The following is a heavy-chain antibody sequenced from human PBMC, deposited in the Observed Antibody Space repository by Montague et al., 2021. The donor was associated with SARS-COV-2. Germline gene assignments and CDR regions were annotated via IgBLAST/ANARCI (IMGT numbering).Heavy chain of an antibody. CDR3: ARDGYNAHQNYWYFDL. D-gene: IGHD5-24*01. CDR2: IYYSGST. CDR1: GGSISTYY. J-gene: IGHJ2*01. Sequence: SETPFLTCTVSGGSISTYYWSWIRQPPGKGLEWIGYIYYSGSTNYSPSLKSRVTISVDTSKNQFSLKLSSVTAADTAVYYCARDGYNAHQNYWYFDLWGRGTLVTVSS. V-gene: IGHV4-59*12.